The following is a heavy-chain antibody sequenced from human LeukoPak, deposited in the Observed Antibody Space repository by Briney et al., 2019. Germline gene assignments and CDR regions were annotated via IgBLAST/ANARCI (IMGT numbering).Heavy chain of an antibody. D-gene: IGHD3-22*01. J-gene: IGHJ4*02. CDR2: ISAYNGNT. CDR1: GYTFTSYG. V-gene: IGHV1-18*01. CDR3: ARDRPYYYDSSGYFSFDY. Sequence: RASVKVSCKASGYTFTSYGISWVRQAPGQGLEWMGWISAYNGNTNYAQKLQGRVTITTDTSTSTAYMELRSLRSDDTAVYYCARDRPYYYDSSGYFSFDYWGQGTLVTVSS.